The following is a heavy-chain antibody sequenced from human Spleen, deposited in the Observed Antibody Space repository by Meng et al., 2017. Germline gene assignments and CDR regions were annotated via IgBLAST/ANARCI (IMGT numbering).Heavy chain of an antibody. CDR2: ISGSGGTT. CDR3: ARDFQSRAYFDWLFDY. J-gene: IGHJ4*02. Sequence: GESLKISCAASGFTFSSYTMHWVRQAPGKGLEWVSGISGSGGTTYYADSVKGRFTISRDNAKNSLYVQMNSLRAEDTAVYYCARDFQSRAYFDWLFDYWGQGTLVTVSS. D-gene: IGHD3-9*01. CDR1: GFTFSSYT. V-gene: IGHV3-48*04.